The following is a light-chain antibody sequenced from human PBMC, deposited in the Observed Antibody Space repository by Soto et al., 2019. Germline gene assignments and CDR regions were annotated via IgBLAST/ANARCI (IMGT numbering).Light chain of an antibody. J-gene: IGLJ1*01. CDR1: SSDVGAYNS. V-gene: IGLV2-8*01. CDR3: SSKAGNTFYV. Sequence: QSALTQPPSASGSPGQSVTISCTGTSSDVGAYNSVSWYQQHPGKAPKLLPYRVTERPSGVPDRFSASKSGNTASLTVSGLQAEDEADYYCSSKAGNTFYVFGTGTKLTVL. CDR2: RVT.